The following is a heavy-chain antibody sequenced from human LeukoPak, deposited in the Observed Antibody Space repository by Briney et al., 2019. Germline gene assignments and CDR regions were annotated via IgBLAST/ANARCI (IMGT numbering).Heavy chain of an antibody. D-gene: IGHD2/OR15-2a*01. CDR3: AKRGEVSTYYYFES. CDR1: GFTFSNAW. V-gene: IGHV3-23*01. CDR2: IGSAGGSI. J-gene: IGHJ4*02. Sequence: HPGGSLRLSCAASGFTFSNAWMNWVRQAPGKGLEWLSTIGSAGGSIFYADSVKGRFTISRDNSKSTLFLQMDSLRVEDTALYYCAKRGEVSTYYYFESWGQGALVTVSS.